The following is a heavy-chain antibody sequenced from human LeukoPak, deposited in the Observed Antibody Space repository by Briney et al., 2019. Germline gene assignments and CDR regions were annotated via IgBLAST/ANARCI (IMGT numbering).Heavy chain of an antibody. J-gene: IGHJ4*02. D-gene: IGHD3-3*01. CDR3: AKWAYYDFWSGYYDY. CDR2: ISWNSGSI. V-gene: IGHV3-9*03. CDR1: GFTFDDYA. Sequence: GRSLRLSCAASGFTFDDYAMHWVRQAPGKGLEWVSGISWNSGSIGYAASVKGRFTISRDNAQNSLYLQMNSLRAEDMASYYCAKWAYYDFWSGYYDYWGQGTLVTVSS.